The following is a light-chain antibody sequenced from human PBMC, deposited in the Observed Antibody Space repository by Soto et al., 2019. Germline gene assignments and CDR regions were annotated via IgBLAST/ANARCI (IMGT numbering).Light chain of an antibody. Sequence: DIQMTQSPSSLSASLGDRVTITCRASQPIRKFLAWYQQKPGEIPKLLIYAASTLQSGVPSQFSGSGTGTHFTLTINCLQPEDVAVYYCQKYDGAPWTFGHGTKLEIK. V-gene: IGKV1-27*01. CDR1: QPIRKF. J-gene: IGKJ1*01. CDR3: QKYDGAPWT. CDR2: AAS.